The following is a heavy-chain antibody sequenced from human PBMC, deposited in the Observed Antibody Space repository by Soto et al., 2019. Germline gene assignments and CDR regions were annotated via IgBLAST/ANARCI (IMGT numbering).Heavy chain of an antibody. Sequence: SVKVSCKASGGTFSSYTISWVRQAPGQGLEWMGRIIPILGIANYAQKFQGRVTITADKSTSTAYMELSSLRSEDTAVYYCARVRYYDSSGYPGSFDYWGQGTLVTVSS. CDR3: ARVRYYDSSGYPGSFDY. J-gene: IGHJ4*02. V-gene: IGHV1-69*02. CDR1: GGTFSSYT. D-gene: IGHD3-22*01. CDR2: IIPILGIA.